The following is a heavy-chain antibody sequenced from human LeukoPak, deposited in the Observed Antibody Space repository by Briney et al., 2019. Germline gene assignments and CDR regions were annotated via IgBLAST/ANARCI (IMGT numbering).Heavy chain of an antibody. J-gene: IGHJ4*02. D-gene: IGHD5-18*01. V-gene: IGHV1-69*04. Sequence: SVKVSCKASGGTSSSYAISRVRQAPGQGLEWMGRIIPILGIANYARKFQGRVTITADRSTSTAYMELSSLRSEDTAVYYCARVDTAMVIDYWGQGTLVTVSS. CDR3: ARVDTAMVIDY. CDR2: IIPILGIA. CDR1: GGTSSSYA.